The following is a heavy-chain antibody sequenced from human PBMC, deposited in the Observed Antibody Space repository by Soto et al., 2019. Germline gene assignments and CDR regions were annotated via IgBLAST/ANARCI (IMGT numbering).Heavy chain of an antibody. J-gene: IGHJ4*02. CDR2: INPTGGST. V-gene: IGHV1-46*01. Sequence: QVHLVQSGAEVKKPGASVKVSCKASGYTFTNYYIHWVRQAPGHGLEWMAIINPTGGSTNYAQKFQGRGTLTMDTSTSTVYMELSSRTSEDTAMYYCARHLAAGDLWGQGTLVTVSS. D-gene: IGHD2-21*01. CDR1: GYTFTNYY. CDR3: ARHLAAGDL.